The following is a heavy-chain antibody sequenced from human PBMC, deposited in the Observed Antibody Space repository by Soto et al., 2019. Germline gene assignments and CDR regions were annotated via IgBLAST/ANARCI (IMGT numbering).Heavy chain of an antibody. CDR1: GYTFTSYG. V-gene: IGHV1-18*01. CDR3: ARVQSGYDFAY. J-gene: IGHJ4*02. D-gene: IGHD5-12*01. Sequence: QVQLVQSGAEVKKPGASVKVSCKASGYTFTSYGINWVRQAPGQGLEWMGWISAYNGNTHYAQKLQGRVTMTTDTSTSTDYMELRSLTSDDTAVYYCARVQSGYDFAYWGQGPLVTVSS. CDR2: ISAYNGNT.